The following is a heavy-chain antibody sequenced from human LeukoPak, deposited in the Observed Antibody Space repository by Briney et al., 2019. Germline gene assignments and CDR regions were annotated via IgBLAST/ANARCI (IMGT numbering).Heavy chain of an antibody. CDR1: GFTVSSNY. CDR2: IYSGGST. Sequence: GGSLRLSCAASGFTVSSNYMSWVRQAPGKGLEWVSVIYSGGSTYYADSVKGRFTISRDNSKNTLYLQMNSLRAEDTAVYYCARDSSGWSVVRAFDIWGQGTMVTVSS. D-gene: IGHD6-19*01. CDR3: ARDSSGWSVVRAFDI. V-gene: IGHV3-53*01. J-gene: IGHJ3*02.